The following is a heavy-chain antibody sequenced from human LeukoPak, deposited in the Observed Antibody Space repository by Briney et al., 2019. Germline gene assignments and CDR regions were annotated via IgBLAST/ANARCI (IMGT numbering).Heavy chain of an antibody. J-gene: IGHJ4*02. CDR3: AVGFYDYVWGSYPSRSRFDY. D-gene: IGHD3-16*02. CDR1: GYTFTSYD. CDR2: MNPNSGNT. Sequence: GASVKASCKASGYTFTSYDINWVRQATGQGLEWMGWMNPNSGNTGYAQKLQGRVTMTTDTSTSTAYMELRSLRSDDTAVYYCAVGFYDYVWGSYPSRSRFDYWGQGTLVTVSS. V-gene: IGHV1-8*02.